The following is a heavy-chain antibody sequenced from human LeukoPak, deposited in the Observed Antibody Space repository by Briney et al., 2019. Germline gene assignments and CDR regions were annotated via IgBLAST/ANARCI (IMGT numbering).Heavy chain of an antibody. Sequence: GGSLRLSWAASGFTFSSYAMHWGRQAPGKGLEWVAVISYDGSNKYYADSVKGRFTISRDNSKNTLYLQMNSLRAEDTAVYYRANSAKVMDLNPFDIWGQGTMVTVSS. CDR1: GFTFSSYA. D-gene: IGHD5-18*01. CDR3: ANSAKVMDLNPFDI. V-gene: IGHV3-30*04. J-gene: IGHJ3*02. CDR2: ISYDGSNK.